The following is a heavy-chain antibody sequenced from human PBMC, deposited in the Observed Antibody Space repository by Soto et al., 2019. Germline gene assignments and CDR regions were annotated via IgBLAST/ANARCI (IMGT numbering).Heavy chain of an antibody. CDR2: ISSSGSSI. Sequence: GGARSRSCSASGVTCGGHYRSLIRQAPGKGLEWVSYISSSGSSIYYADSVKGRFTISRDNAKNSLYLQMNSLTAEDTAVYYCARELNYFDYWGQGTLVTVSS. CDR1: GVTCGGHY. CDR3: ARELNYFDY. J-gene: IGHJ4*02. V-gene: IGHV3-11*01.